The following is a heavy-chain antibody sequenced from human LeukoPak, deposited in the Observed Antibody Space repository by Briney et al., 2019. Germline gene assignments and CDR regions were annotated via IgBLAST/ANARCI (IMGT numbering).Heavy chain of an antibody. V-gene: IGHV3-23*01. D-gene: IGHD3-10*01. J-gene: IGHJ3*02. CDR3: AKDFSMVRGVTPVRAFDI. Sequence: GGSLSLSCAASGFTFNKYAMTWVRQAPGKGLEWVSVISANGHNTYYVDSVKGRFTISRDNFKNMMYLQMDSLRVEDTAVYYCAKDFSMVRGVTPVRAFDIWGQGTMVTVSS. CDR2: ISANGHNT. CDR1: GFTFNKYA.